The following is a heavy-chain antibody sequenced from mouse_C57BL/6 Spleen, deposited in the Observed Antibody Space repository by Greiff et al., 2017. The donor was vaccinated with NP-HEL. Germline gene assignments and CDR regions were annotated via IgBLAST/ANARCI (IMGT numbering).Heavy chain of an antibody. CDR1: GYTFTSYW. CDR3: ARDYYDYDGYFDY. D-gene: IGHD2-4*01. Sequence: QVQLKQSGAELVKPGASVKMSCKASGYTFTSYWITWVKQRPGQGLEWIGDIYPGSGSTNYNEKFKSKATLTVDTSSSTAYMQLSSLTSEDSAVYYCARDYYDYDGYFDYWGQGTTLTVSS. V-gene: IGHV1-55*01. J-gene: IGHJ2*01. CDR2: IYPGSGST.